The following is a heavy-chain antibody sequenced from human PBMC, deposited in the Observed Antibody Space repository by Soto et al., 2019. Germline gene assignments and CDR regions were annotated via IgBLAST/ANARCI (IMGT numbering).Heavy chain of an antibody. CDR2: IYPSDSDT. J-gene: IGHJ4*02. Sequence: GESLKISCQVSGYTFTIYWIGWVRQMPGKGLEWMGIIYPSDSDTRYSPSFQGQVTISADQSVNTAYLQWDSLKASDTAIYYCARPANTVADHFDLWGQGTPVTVSS. CDR3: ARPANTVADHFDL. D-gene: IGHD4-17*01. V-gene: IGHV5-51*01. CDR1: GYTFTIYW.